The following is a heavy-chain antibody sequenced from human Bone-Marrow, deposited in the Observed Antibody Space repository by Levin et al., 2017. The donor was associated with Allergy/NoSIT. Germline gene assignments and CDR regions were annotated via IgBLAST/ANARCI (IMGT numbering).Heavy chain of an antibody. J-gene: IGHJ4*02. CDR1: GGSIRSGDYY. Sequence: SQTLSLTCTVSGGSIRSGDYYWTWIRQPPGKGLEWIGYIYNSGSAYYNASLKSRLTISLDTSKNQFSLNLSSVTGADTAVYYCARATTWAPQIDDWGRGTLVTVSS. CDR3: ARATTWAPQIDD. D-gene: IGHD1-14*01. V-gene: IGHV4-30-4*01. CDR2: IYNSGSA.